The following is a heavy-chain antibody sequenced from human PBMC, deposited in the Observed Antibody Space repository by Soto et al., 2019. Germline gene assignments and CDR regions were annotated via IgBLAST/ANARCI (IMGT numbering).Heavy chain of an antibody. D-gene: IGHD6-19*01. CDR3: ARSLRIAVADPLRAFDY. Sequence: PSETLSLTCAVYGGSFSGYYWSWIRQPPGKGLEWIGEINHSGSTNYNPSLKSRVTISADTSKNQFSLKLSSVTAADTAVYYCARSLRIAVADPLRAFDYWGQGTLVTVSS. CDR2: INHSGST. J-gene: IGHJ4*02. CDR1: GGSFSGYY. V-gene: IGHV4-34*01.